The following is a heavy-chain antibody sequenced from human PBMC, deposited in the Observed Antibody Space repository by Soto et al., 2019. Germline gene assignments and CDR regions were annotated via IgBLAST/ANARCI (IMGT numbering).Heavy chain of an antibody. CDR2: INPSGGST. J-gene: IGHJ3*02. V-gene: IGHV1-46*01. Sequence: VSVKVSCKASGYTFTSYYMHWVRQAPGQGPEWMGIINPSGGSTSYAQKFQGRVTMTRDTSTSTVYMELSSLRSEDTAVYYCARENSSSSFSDAFDIWGQATMVTVSS. CDR3: ARENSSSSFSDAFDI. D-gene: IGHD6-6*01. CDR1: GYTFTSYY.